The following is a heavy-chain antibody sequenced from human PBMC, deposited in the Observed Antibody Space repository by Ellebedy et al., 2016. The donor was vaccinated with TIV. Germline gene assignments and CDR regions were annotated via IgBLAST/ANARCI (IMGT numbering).Heavy chain of an antibody. J-gene: IGHJ5*02. CDR1: GFTFSNFA. D-gene: IGHD5-18*01. Sequence: GESLKISCAASGFTFSNFAMSWVRQAPGKSLEWVSAIRPSGDTTYYADSVRGRFTISRDNSKNTLFLQINSLRAEDTALYYCAKEESRYSYGTSWGQGALVIVSS. CDR2: IRPSGDTT. V-gene: IGHV3-23*01. CDR3: AKEESRYSYGTS.